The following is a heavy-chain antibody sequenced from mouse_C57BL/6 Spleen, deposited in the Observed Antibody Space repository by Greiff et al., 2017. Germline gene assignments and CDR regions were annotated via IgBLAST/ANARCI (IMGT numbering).Heavy chain of an antibody. J-gene: IGHJ2*01. CDR2: IGPSDGET. Sequence: QVQLQQPGAELVRPGSSVKLSCQASGYTITSYWMHWVKQRPLQGLEWIGNIGPSDGETHYNQKFKDKATLTVDKSSSTAYMQLSSLTSEDSAVYYCASLTGTYFDYWGQGTTLTGSS. CDR3: ASLTGTYFDY. CDR1: GYTITSYW. D-gene: IGHD4-1*01. V-gene: IGHV1-52*01.